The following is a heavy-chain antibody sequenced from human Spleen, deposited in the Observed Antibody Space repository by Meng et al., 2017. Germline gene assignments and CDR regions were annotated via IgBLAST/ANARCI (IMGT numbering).Heavy chain of an antibody. Sequence: QEQLVESGGGVVQPGRSLRLSCAASGFTFPMFAMHWVRQATGKGLEWLAVIVHDGSHIVYTDSVKGRFTISRDNSKNTLYLQMDSLRAEDTAVYYCAKETSDSSAFYRYDIWGQGSLVTVSS. CDR3: AKETSDSSAFYRYDI. CDR1: GFTFPMFA. J-gene: IGHJ4*02. D-gene: IGHD3-22*01. CDR2: IVHDGSHI. V-gene: IGHV3-30*10.